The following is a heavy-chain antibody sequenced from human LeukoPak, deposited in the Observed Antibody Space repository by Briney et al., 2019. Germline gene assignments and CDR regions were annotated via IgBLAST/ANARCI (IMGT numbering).Heavy chain of an antibody. J-gene: IGHJ4*02. D-gene: IGHD4-17*01. CDR2: IDPNSGGT. Sequence: ASVKVSCKASRYTFTGHYMHWLRQAPGQGLEWMGWIDPNSGGTNYAQNLQGKVTMTRDTSISTAYMELSSLTSDDTAVYYCARGMFTVTTGGFWGQGTLVTVSS. V-gene: IGHV1-2*02. CDR1: RYTFTGHY. CDR3: ARGMFTVTTGGF.